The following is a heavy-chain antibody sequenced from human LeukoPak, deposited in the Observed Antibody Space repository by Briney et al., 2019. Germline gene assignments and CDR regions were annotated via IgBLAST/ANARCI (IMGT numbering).Heavy chain of an antibody. CDR2: IYPGDSDT. V-gene: IGHV5-51*01. J-gene: IGHJ6*03. CDR3: ARGLEDLGTPDYYYYYYMDV. D-gene: IGHD3/OR15-3a*01. Sequence: GESLKISCKRSGYSFTSYWIGWVSQMPGKGLEWMGIIYPGDSDTRYSPSFQGQVTISADKSISTAYLQWSSLKASDTAMYYCARGLEDLGTPDYYYYYYMDVWGKGTTVTVSS. CDR1: GYSFTSYW.